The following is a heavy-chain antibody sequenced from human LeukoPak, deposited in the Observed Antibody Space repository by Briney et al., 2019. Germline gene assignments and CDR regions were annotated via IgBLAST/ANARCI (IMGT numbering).Heavy chain of an antibody. Sequence: GGSLRLSCAASGFTLTNYAMSWVRQAPGKGLEWVAVISYDGSIKYYADSVKGRFSISRDNSKNTLHLQMNSLRAEDTAVYYCARLTAAGTENWFDPWGQGTLVTVSS. D-gene: IGHD6-13*01. CDR3: ARLTAAGTENWFDP. J-gene: IGHJ5*02. V-gene: IGHV3-30*03. CDR2: ISYDGSIK. CDR1: GFTLTNYA.